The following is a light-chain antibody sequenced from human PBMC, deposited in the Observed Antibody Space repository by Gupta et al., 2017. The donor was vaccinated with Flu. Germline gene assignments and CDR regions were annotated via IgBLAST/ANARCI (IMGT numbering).Light chain of an antibody. CDR2: NSQ. CDR3: NSRDNTGRHTVWV. Sequence: TVRITIQGDSFKFFYASWFQQKPGQAPTRLIVNSQKRPSGIPDRFSGSRSGDTATFTVTGAQAEDEAVYYCNSRDNTGRHTVWVFGGGTTLTVL. CDR1: SFKFFY. V-gene: IGLV3-19*01. J-gene: IGLJ3*02.